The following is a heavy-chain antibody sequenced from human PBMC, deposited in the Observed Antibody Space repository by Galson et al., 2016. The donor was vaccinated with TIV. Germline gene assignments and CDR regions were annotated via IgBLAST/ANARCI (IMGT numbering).Heavy chain of an antibody. CDR1: GFSFGSYW. V-gene: IGHV5-51*03. D-gene: IGHD5-18*01. Sequence: QSGAEVKKPGESLEISCKGSGFSFGSYWIAWVRQMPGKGLEWMGIMYPADSDFKYSPSFEGQVTISADEYTNTAYLRWSSLEASDTAMYYCARAPGYSGYNYGYFDCWGQGTQVTVSS. CDR3: ARAPGYSGYNYGYFDC. CDR2: MYPADSDF. J-gene: IGHJ4*02.